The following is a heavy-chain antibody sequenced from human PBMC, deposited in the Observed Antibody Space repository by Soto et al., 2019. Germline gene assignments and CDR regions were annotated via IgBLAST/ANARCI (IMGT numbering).Heavy chain of an antibody. CDR3: ARDAARSSWPWFDY. J-gene: IGHJ5*01. D-gene: IGHD6-13*01. CDR1: GGSFNTYY. Sequence: SETLSLTCTVSGGSFNTYYWSWIRQPAGKGLEWIGHIYTSGSPTYNPSLTSRVTMSVDSSKNQFSMKLGSVTAADTAVYYCARDAARSSWPWFDYWGQGSLVTVSS. CDR2: IYTSGSP. V-gene: IGHV4-4*07.